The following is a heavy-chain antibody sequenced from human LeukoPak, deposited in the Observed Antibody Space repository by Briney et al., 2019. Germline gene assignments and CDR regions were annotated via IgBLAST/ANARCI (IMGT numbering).Heavy chain of an antibody. J-gene: IGHJ5*02. CDR1: GFTFGDYA. CDR3: TGYCSSTSCYETWFDP. D-gene: IGHD2-2*01. CDR2: IRSKAYGGTT. V-gene: IGHV3-49*04. Sequence: GGPLRLSCTASGFTFGDYAMSWVRQAPGKGLEGVGFIRSKAYGGTTEYAASVKGRFTISRDDSKSIAYLQMNSLKAEDTAVYYCTGYCSSTSCYETWFDPWGQGTLVTVSS.